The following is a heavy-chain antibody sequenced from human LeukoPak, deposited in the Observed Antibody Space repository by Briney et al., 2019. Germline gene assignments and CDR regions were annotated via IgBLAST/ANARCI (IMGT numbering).Heavy chain of an antibody. J-gene: IGHJ5*02. D-gene: IGHD1-1*01. V-gene: IGHV4-39*01. CDR3: ARPVPSRLGWFDP. Sequence: SETLSLTCTVSGGSISSSSYYWGWIRQPPGKGLEWIGSIYYSGSTYYNPSLKSRVSISVHTSENQFSLKLRSVTAADTAVYYCARPVPSRLGWFDPWGQGTLVTVSS. CDR1: GGSISSSSYY. CDR2: IYYSGST.